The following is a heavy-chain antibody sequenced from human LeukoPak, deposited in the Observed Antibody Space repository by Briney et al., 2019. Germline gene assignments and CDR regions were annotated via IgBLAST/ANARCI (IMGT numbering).Heavy chain of an antibody. CDR3: ARAGGYDYVWGSYRYDY. CDR1: GGTFSSYA. Sequence: SVKVSCKASGGTFSSYAISWVRQAPGQGLEWMGRIIPIFGTANYAQKVQGRVTITTDESTSTAYMELSSLRSEDTAVYYCARAGGYDYVWGSYRYDYWGQGTLVTVSS. CDR2: IIPIFGTA. J-gene: IGHJ4*02. D-gene: IGHD3-16*02. V-gene: IGHV1-69*05.